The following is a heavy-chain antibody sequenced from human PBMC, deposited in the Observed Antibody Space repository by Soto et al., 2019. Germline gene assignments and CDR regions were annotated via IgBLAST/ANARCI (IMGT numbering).Heavy chain of an antibody. CDR2: IDWDDDK. CDR3: ARILRSYYYDSSGGGAFDI. CDR1: GFSLSTSGRC. V-gene: IGHV2-70*01. Sequence: SGPTLVNPTQPLTLTCTFSGFSLSTSGRCVSWIRQPPGKALEWLALIDWDDDKYYSTTLKTRLTISKDTSQKQVVLTMTNMDPVDTATYYCARILRSYYYDSSGGGAFDIWGQGTMVTVSS. D-gene: IGHD3-22*01. J-gene: IGHJ3*02.